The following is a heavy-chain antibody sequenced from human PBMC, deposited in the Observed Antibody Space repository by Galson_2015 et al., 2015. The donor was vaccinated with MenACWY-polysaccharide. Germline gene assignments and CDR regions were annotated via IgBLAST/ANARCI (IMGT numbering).Heavy chain of an antibody. J-gene: IGHJ3*02. Sequence: SLRLSCAGSGFTFSNAWMSWVRQAPGKGLEWVGRIKSKYDGGTIEYAAPVKGRFSISRDDSKNMFYLQMNSLKTEDTAMYYCATGQYFDIWGRGTVATVSS. D-gene: IGHD2/OR15-2a*01. V-gene: IGHV3-15*01. CDR3: ATGQYFDI. CDR1: GFTFSNAW. CDR2: IKSKYDGGTI.